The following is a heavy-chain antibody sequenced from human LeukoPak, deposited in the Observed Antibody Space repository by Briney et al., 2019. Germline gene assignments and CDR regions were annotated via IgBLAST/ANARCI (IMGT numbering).Heavy chain of an antibody. V-gene: IGHV4-31*03. CDR2: IYYSGST. J-gene: IGHJ4*02. CDR3: ARVDNNCSGGSCQGEYFDY. CDR1: GGSISSGGYY. Sequence: SETLCLTCTVSGGSISSGGYYWSWIRQHPGKGLGWIGYIYYSGSTYYNPSLKSRVTISVDTSKNQFSLKLSSVTAADTAVYYCARVDNNCSGGSCQGEYFDYWGQGTLVTVSS. D-gene: IGHD2-15*01.